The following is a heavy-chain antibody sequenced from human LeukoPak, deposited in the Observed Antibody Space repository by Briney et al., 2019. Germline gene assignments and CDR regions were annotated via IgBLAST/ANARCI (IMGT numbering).Heavy chain of an antibody. CDR3: ARAPTAYYYDSSGYDY. CDR2: ISYDGSNK. J-gene: IGHJ4*02. CDR1: GFTFTNYA. Sequence: GRSLRLSCAASGFTFTNYAMNWVRQAPGKGLEWVAVISYDGSNKYYADSVKGRFTISRDNSKNTLYLQMNSLRAEDTAVYYCARAPTAYYYDSSGYDYWGQGTLVTVSS. V-gene: IGHV3-30-3*01. D-gene: IGHD3-22*01.